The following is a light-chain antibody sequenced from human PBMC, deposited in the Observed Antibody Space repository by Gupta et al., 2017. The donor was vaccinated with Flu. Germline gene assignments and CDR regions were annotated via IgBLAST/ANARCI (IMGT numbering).Light chain of an antibody. V-gene: IGKV1-33*01. CDR2: DAS. CDR3: QQYYNLQHN. Sequence: DIQMTQSPSSLSASVGDRVTITFPASQDISNYLNWYQQKPGKAPKLLIYDASKLETGVPSRFSGSGSGTDFTFTISSLQPEDVATYCCQQYYNLQHNLGQGTKVEIK. J-gene: IGKJ2*01. CDR1: QDISNY.